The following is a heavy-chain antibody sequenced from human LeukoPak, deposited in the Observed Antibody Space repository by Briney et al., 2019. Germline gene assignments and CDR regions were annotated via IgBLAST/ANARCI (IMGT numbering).Heavy chain of an antibody. D-gene: IGHD6-25*01. J-gene: IGHJ4*02. CDR1: GFTFSSYS. CDR2: ISSSSSTI. Sequence: GGPLRLSCAASGFTFSSYSMNWVRQAPGKGLEWVSYISSSSSTIYYADSVKGRFTISRDNAKNSLYLQMNSLRAEDTAVYYCAREAGYFDYWGQGTLVTVSS. V-gene: IGHV3-48*01. CDR3: AREAGYFDY.